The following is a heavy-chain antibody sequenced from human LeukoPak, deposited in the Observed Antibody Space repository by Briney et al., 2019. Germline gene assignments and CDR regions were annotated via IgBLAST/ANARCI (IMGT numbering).Heavy chain of an antibody. D-gene: IGHD3-10*01. J-gene: IGHJ4*02. CDR2: ISSSPTYI. CDR3: AREDRYGSGSYEPSDY. V-gene: IGHV3-21*01. CDR1: GFTFSSYS. Sequence: GGSLRLSCAASGFTFSSYSMNWVRQAPGKGLEWVSSISSSPTYIYYADSVKGRFTVSRDNAKNSLYLQMNSLRAEDTAVYYCAREDRYGSGSYEPSDYWGQGTLVTVSS.